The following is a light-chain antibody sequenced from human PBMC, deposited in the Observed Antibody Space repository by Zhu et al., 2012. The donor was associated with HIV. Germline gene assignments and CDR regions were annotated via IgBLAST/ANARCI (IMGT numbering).Light chain of an antibody. CDR1: QSVYSSH. CDR3: QQYDDSLWT. J-gene: IGKJ1*01. CDR2: GAS. V-gene: IGKV3-20*01. Sequence: EIVLTQSPGTLSLSPGERATLSCRASQSVYSSHLAWYQQKPGQAPRLLIYGASSRATGIPDRFSGSGSGTDFTLTISRLEPEDFAVYYCQQYDDSLWTFGQGTKVEVK.